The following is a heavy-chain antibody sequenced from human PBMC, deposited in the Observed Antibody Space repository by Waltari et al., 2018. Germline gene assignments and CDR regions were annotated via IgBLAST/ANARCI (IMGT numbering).Heavy chain of an antibody. V-gene: IGHV4-39*01. D-gene: IGHD3-3*01. CDR3: ARQLRFVDWIPRYFDS. CDR1: GDSISGSRNY. Sequence: QMELQESGPRLVKPSETLSLTCNVPGDSISGSRNYWAWLRQPPGKNLQWIGRIYYSGTTYYNPSLMDRISISVDTSRNQFSLNVNSVTAADTGIYYCARQLRFVDWIPRYFDSWGRGTLATVSS. J-gene: IGHJ4*02. CDR2: IYYSGTT.